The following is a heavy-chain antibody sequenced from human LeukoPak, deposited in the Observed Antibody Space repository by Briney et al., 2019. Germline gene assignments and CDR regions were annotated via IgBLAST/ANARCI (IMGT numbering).Heavy chain of an antibody. CDR3: ASVDYGDY. D-gene: IGHD4-17*01. CDR1: AYTFTSYA. Sequence: GASVKVSCKASAYTFTSYAMHWVRQAPGQRLEWMGWINTGNGNTQYSQKFQDRVTFTRDTSANTAYMELSSLRSEDTAVYYCASVDYGDYWGQGSLVT. V-gene: IGHV1-3*04. J-gene: IGHJ4*02. CDR2: INTGNGNT.